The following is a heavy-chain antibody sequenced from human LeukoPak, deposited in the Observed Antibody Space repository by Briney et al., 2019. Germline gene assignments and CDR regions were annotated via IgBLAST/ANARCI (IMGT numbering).Heavy chain of an antibody. CDR2: MNPNSGNT. CDR1: GYTFTSYD. CDR3: ARVGAVYYYYYMDV. Sequence: ASVKVSCKASGYTFTSYDINWVRQATGQGLEWMGWMNPNSGNTGYAQKFQGRVTMTRNTSISTAYMELSSLGSEDTAVYYCARVGAVYYYYYMDVWGKGTTVTISS. D-gene: IGHD3-16*01. V-gene: IGHV1-8*01. J-gene: IGHJ6*03.